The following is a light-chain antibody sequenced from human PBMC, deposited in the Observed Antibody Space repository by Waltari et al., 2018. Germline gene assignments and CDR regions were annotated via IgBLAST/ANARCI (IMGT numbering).Light chain of an antibody. Sequence: EILMTQSPATLSVSPGETATLPCRASQSISRNLAWYQQKPGQAPRLLIYGASTRATGVPDKFSGSGSGTDFILTISSLQSEDLAVYYCQQYNNWRTFGQGTKLEIK. J-gene: IGKJ2*01. V-gene: IGKV3-15*01. CDR1: QSISRN. CDR2: GAS. CDR3: QQYNNWRT.